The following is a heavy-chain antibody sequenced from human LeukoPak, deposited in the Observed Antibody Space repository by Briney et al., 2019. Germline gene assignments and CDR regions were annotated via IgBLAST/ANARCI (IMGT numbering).Heavy chain of an antibody. V-gene: IGHV4-39*07. CDR1: GGSISSSSYY. Sequence: PSETLSLTCTVSGGSISSSSYYWGWIRQPPGKGLEWIGSIYYSGSTYYNPSLKSRVTISIDTSKNQFSLKLNSVTAADTAVYYCARDYDSSGYYDFWGQGTLVTVSS. CDR3: ARDYDSSGYYDF. CDR2: IYYSGST. J-gene: IGHJ4*02. D-gene: IGHD3-22*01.